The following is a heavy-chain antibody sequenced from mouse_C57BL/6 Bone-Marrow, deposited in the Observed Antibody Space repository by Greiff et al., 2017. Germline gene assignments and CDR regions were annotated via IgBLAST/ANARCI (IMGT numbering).Heavy chain of an antibody. V-gene: IGHV5-6*01. CDR1: GFTFSSYG. Sequence: EVQVVESGGDLVKPGGSLKLSCAASGFTFSSYGMSWVRQTPDKRLEWVATISSGGSYTYYPDSVKGRFTISRDNAKNTLYLQMSSLKSEDTAMYYCARQGIYYYGSSYDWFAYWGQGTLVTVSA. D-gene: IGHD1-1*01. J-gene: IGHJ3*01. CDR2: ISSGGSYT. CDR3: ARQGIYYYGSSYDWFAY.